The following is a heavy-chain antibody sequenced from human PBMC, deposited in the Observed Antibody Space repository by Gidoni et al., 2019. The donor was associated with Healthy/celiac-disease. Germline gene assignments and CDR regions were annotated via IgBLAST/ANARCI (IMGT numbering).Heavy chain of an antibody. V-gene: IGHV3-21*01. Sequence: EVQLVESGGGLVKPGGSLRLSCAASGFTFSSYSMNWVRQAPGKGLEWVSSISSSSSYIYYADSVKGRFTISRDNAKNSLYLQMNSLRAEDTAVYYCARDGTVGTVVTPYYYYYMDVWGKGTTVTVSS. CDR3: ARDGTVGTVVTPYYYYYMDV. D-gene: IGHD2-21*02. CDR1: GFTFSSYS. J-gene: IGHJ6*03. CDR2: ISSSSSYI.